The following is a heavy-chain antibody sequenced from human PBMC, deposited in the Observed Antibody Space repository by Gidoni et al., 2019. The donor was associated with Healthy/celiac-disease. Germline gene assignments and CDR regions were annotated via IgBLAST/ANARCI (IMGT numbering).Heavy chain of an antibody. D-gene: IGHD3-10*01. CDR1: GGSFSGYY. CDR3: ARAGFGEFFRYNWFDP. J-gene: IGHJ5*02. Sequence: HVQLQQWGAGLFKPSETLSLTCSVYGGSFSGYYWSWIRQPPGKGLEWIGEINHSGSTNYNPSLKSRVTISVDTSKNQFSLKLSYVTAADTAVYYCARAGFGEFFRYNWFDPWGQGTLVTVSS. CDR2: INHSGST. V-gene: IGHV4-34*01.